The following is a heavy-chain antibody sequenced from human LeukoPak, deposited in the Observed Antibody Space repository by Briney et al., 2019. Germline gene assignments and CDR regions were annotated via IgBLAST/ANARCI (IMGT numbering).Heavy chain of an antibody. J-gene: IGHJ4*02. V-gene: IGHV3-30*02. CDR3: AKDLKFIAAAGTLYY. CDR1: GFTFSSYG. CDR2: IRYDGSNK. D-gene: IGHD6-13*01. Sequence: GGSLRLSCAASGFTFSSYGMHWVRQAPGKGLEWVAYIRYDGSNKYYADSVKGRFTISRDNSKNTLYLQMNSLRAEDTAVYYCAKDLKFIAAAGTLYYWGQGTLVTVSS.